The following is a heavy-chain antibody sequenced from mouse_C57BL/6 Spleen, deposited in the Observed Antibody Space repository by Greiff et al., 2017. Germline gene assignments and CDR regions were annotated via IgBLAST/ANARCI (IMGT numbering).Heavy chain of an antibody. CDR3: ASDWITTVVAGYFDV. D-gene: IGHD1-1*01. V-gene: IGHV1-22*01. CDR2: INPNNGGT. CDR1: AYTFTDYN. Sequence: VQLQQSGPELVKPGASVKMSCKASAYTFTDYNMHWVKQSHGKSLEWIGYINPNNGGTSYNQKFKGKATLTVNKSSSTAYMELRSLTSEDSAVYYCASDWITTVVAGYFDVWGTGTTVTVSS. J-gene: IGHJ1*03.